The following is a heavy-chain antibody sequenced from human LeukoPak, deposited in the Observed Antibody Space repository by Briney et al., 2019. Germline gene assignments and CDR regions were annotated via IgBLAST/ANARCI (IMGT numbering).Heavy chain of an antibody. Sequence: ASVKVSCKASGYTFTSYAMHWVRQAPGQRLEWMGWINAGNGNTKYSQKFQGRVTITRDTSASTAYMELSSLRSEDTAVYYCARDDSSSYYGPGDGMDVWGKGTRSPSPQ. V-gene: IGHV1-3*01. J-gene: IGHJ6*04. CDR3: ARDDSSSYYGPGDGMDV. D-gene: IGHD3-10*01. CDR1: GYTFTSYA. CDR2: INAGNGNT.